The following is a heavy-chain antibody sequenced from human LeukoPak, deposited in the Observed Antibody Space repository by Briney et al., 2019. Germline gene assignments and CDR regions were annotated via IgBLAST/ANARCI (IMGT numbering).Heavy chain of an antibody. V-gene: IGHV1-8*02. CDR3: ARGVQNYDFWSGYYTGIDYYGMDV. CDR1: GYTFNGYY. Sequence: GASVKVSCKASGYTFNGYYIHWVRQATGQGLEWMGWMNPNSGNTGYAQKFQGRVTMTRNTSISTAYMELSSLRSEDTAVYYCARGVQNYDFWSGYYTGIDYYGMDVWGQGTTVTVSS. J-gene: IGHJ6*02. CDR2: MNPNSGNT. D-gene: IGHD3-3*01.